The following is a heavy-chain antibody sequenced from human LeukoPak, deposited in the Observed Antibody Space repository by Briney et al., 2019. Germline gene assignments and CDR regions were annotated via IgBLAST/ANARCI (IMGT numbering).Heavy chain of an antibody. J-gene: IGHJ4*02. CDR3: ARVRPGYYCDY. CDR1: GFTFSIYS. Sequence: GGSLRLSCVAAGFTFSIYSMKWVRQAAGKGREWVLYLSKNSDAIYNADSVRGRFTISRDNAKNSLYLQMNSLRAEDTAVYYCARVRPGYYCDYWGQGILVTVSS. V-gene: IGHV3-48*04. CDR2: LSKNSDAI.